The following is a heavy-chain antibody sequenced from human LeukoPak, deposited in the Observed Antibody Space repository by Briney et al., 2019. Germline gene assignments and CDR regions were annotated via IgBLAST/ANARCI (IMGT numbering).Heavy chain of an antibody. CDR3: GRDTGIVGATDY. Sequence: GGSLRLSCAASGFTFSSYEMNWVRQAPGKGLEWFSYISSSGSTIYYADSVKGRFNISRDNAKISLYLQMNSLRAEDTAVYYCGRDTGIVGATDYWGQGTLVTVSS. CDR2: ISSSGSTI. J-gene: IGHJ4*02. V-gene: IGHV3-48*03. CDR1: GFTFSSYE. D-gene: IGHD1-26*01.